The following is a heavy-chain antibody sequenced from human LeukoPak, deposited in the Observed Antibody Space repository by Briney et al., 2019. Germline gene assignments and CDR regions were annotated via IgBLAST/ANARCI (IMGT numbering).Heavy chain of an antibody. CDR3: ARGTTATRGWFDP. J-gene: IGHJ5*02. D-gene: IGHD1-1*01. CDR2: IYTSGST. CDR1: GGSISSGSYY. V-gene: IGHV4-61*02. Sequence: SQTLSLTCTVSGGSISSGSYYWSWIRQPAGTGLGWIGRIYTSGSTNYNPSLKSRVTISVDTSKNQFSLKLSSVTAADTAVYYCARGTTATRGWFDPWGQGTLVTVSS.